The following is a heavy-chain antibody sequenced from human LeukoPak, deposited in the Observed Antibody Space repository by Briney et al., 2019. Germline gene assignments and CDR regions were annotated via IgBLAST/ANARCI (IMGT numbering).Heavy chain of an antibody. J-gene: IGHJ4*02. Sequence: PSGTLSLTCTVSSGSIRSYHWAWIRQPAGKTLDWLGRIYTTGDTDYNPSLKSRVTMSVDTSKNQFSLNLRSVTTADTAFYYCARNGYTKSWTHLDYWGQGILVSVSS. CDR3: ARNGYTKSWTHLDY. D-gene: IGHD3/OR15-3a*01. V-gene: IGHV4-4*07. CDR2: IYTTGDT. CDR1: SGSIRSYH.